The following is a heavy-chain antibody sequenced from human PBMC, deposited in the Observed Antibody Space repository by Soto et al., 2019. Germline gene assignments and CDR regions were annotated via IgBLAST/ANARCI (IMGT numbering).Heavy chain of an antibody. CDR1: GGSISSSSYY. CDR2: IYYSGST. CDR3: ARHIDYGVLLDY. V-gene: IGHV4-39*01. J-gene: IGHJ4*02. D-gene: IGHD4-17*01. Sequence: QLQLQESGPGLVKPSETLSLTCTVSGGSISSSSYYWGWIRQPPGKGLEWIGSIYYSGSTYYNPSLKSRITISVDTSKNQFPLKLSFVTAADTAVYYCARHIDYGVLLDYWGQGTLVTVSS.